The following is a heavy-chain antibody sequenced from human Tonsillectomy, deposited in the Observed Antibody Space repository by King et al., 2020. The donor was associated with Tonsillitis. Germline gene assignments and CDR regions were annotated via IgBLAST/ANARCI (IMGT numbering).Heavy chain of an antibody. CDR3: AKDRSGTKVVTPNWFYP. J-gene: IGHJ5*02. CDR1: GFTFSSYA. D-gene: IGHD4-23*01. Sequence: VQLVESGGGLVQPGGSLRLSCAASGFTFSSYAMSWVRQAPGKGLEWVSAISGSGGSTYYADSVKGRFTISRDNSKNTLYLQMNSLRAEDTAVYYCAKDRSGTKVVTPNWFYPWGPGTLFTVSS. V-gene: IGHV3-23*04. CDR2: ISGSGGST.